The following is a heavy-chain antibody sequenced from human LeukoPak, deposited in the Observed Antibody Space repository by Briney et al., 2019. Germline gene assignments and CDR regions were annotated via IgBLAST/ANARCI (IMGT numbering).Heavy chain of an antibody. J-gene: IGHJ4*02. Sequence: PSETLSLTCAVYGGSFSGYYWSWIRQPPGKGLEWIGEINHSGSTNYNPSLKSRVTISVDTSKNQFSLKLSSVTAADTAVYYCATGAYYYDSSGYFGYWGQGTLVTVSS. CDR3: ATGAYYYDSSGYFGY. CDR2: INHSGST. CDR1: GGSFSGYY. V-gene: IGHV4-34*01. D-gene: IGHD3-22*01.